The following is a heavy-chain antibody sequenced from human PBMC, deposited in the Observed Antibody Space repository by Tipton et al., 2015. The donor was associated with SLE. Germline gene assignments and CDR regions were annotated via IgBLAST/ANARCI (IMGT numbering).Heavy chain of an antibody. J-gene: IGHJ4*02. Sequence: SLRLSCVASGFTFSSYGMHWVRQAPGKGLEWVAFIRYDGSNKYYADSVKGRFTISRDNSKNTLYLQMNSLRAEDTAVYYCAKALLRFLEWLENWGQGTLVTVSS. V-gene: IGHV3-30*02. CDR3: AKALLRFLEWLEN. CDR1: GFTFSSYG. CDR2: IRYDGSNK. D-gene: IGHD3-3*01.